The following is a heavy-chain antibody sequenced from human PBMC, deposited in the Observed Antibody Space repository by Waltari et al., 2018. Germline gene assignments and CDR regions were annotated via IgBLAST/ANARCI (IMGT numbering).Heavy chain of an antibody. D-gene: IGHD6-13*01. J-gene: IGHJ5*02. CDR1: GFTFSGAW. Sequence: EVQLVESGGGLVQPGGSLRLPCAASGFTFSGAWMRWVRQAPGKWRDVVAKRKEDGREKDYVDSVKGRVTISRDNAENSLYLQMNSLRDEDTAAYYCVRWRKLGTWGQGTLVIVSS. CDR2: RKEDGREK. CDR3: VRWRKLGT. V-gene: IGHV3-7*01.